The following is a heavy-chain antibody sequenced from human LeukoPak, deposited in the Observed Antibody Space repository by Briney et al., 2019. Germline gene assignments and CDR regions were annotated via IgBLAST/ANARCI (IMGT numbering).Heavy chain of an antibody. CDR2: ISGSGGST. CDR1: GFTFSSYA. J-gene: IGHJ3*02. Sequence: PGGSLRLSCAASGFTFSSYAMSWVRQAPGKGMEWGSAISGSGGSTYYADSVKGRFTISRHNSKNPLYLQMNSLRAEDTAVYYCAKPGSRYSSGWYGTQHDAFDIWGQGTMVTVSS. CDR3: AKPGSRYSSGWYGTQHDAFDI. D-gene: IGHD6-19*01. V-gene: IGHV3-23*01.